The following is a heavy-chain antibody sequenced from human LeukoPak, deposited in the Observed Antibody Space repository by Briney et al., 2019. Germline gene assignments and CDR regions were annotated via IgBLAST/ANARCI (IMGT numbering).Heavy chain of an antibody. Sequence: PGGALRLSCTASGFSFRKYAMNWVRQAPGKGLEWVSLISLSRNDTYNADSVRGRFTTSRDNAKSSLYLQMDGLRVEDTAVYYCAAGYGWAEYWGPGNLVFVTS. CDR3: AAGYGWAEY. J-gene: IGHJ4*02. CDR2: ISLSRNDT. CDR1: GFSFRKYA. V-gene: IGHV3-21*01. D-gene: IGHD5-18*01.